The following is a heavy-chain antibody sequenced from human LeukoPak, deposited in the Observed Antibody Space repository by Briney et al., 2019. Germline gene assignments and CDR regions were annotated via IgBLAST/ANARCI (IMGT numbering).Heavy chain of an antibody. V-gene: IGHV3-48*03. CDR1: KFTFSSYE. J-gene: IGHJ5*02. D-gene: IGHD5-12*01. CDR2: ISSSGRTI. CDR3: ATVGYEYSGSDH. Sequence: GGSLRLSCAASKFTFSSYEMNWVRQAPGKGLEWVSYISSSGRTIYYADSVKGRFTISRDNAKNSLYLQMNSLRAEDTAVYYCATVGYEYSGSDHWGQGTLVTVSS.